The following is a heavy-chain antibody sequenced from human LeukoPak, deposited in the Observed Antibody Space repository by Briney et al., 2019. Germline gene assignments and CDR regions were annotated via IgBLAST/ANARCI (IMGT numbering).Heavy chain of an antibody. D-gene: IGHD4-17*01. J-gene: IGHJ4*02. V-gene: IGHV4-61*01. CDR1: GGSISSSSYY. Sequence: SETLSLTCTVSGGSISSSSYYWGWIRQPPGKGLEWIGYIYYSGATNYNPSLRGRVTISLDTSKSQFSLKLSSVTAADTAVYFCAREEGGSTVTTLGYWGQGTLVTVSS. CDR2: IYYSGAT. CDR3: AREEGGSTVTTLGY.